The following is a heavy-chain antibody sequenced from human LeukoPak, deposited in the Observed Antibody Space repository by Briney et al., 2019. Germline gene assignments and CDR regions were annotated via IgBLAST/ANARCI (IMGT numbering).Heavy chain of an antibody. CDR1: GFTFSDYY. Sequence: GGSLRLSCAASGFTFSDYYMSWIRQAPAKGLEWVSYIGTSNSIIYYADSVKGRFTISRDNAKNSLYLQMNSLRAEDTAVYYCARLVIVHEYSDHNWFDPWGQGTLVTVSS. J-gene: IGHJ5*02. D-gene: IGHD3-22*01. V-gene: IGHV3-11*01. CDR3: ARLVIVHEYSDHNWFDP. CDR2: IGTSNSII.